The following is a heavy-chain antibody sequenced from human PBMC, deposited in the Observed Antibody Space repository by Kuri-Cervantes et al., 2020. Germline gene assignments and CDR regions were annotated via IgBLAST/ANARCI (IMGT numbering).Heavy chain of an antibody. CDR2: TSSSSTYI. CDR3: ARDHATTVTTAAHFDY. D-gene: IGHD4-17*01. Sequence: GESLKISCAASGFTFSSYSMNWVRQAPGKGLEWVSSTSSSSTYIYYADSVKGRCTISRDNAKNSLYLQMNSLSADDTAVYYCARDHATTVTTAAHFDYWGQGTLVTVSS. V-gene: IGHV3-21*01. CDR1: GFTFSSYS. J-gene: IGHJ4*02.